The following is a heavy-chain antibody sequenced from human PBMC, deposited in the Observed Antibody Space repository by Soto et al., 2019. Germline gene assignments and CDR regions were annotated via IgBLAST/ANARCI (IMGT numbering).Heavy chain of an antibody. CDR2: ISYDGSNK. CDR1: GFTFSSYG. V-gene: IGHV3-30*18. CDR3: ANDSCGSYSFDY. D-gene: IGHD1-26*01. J-gene: IGHJ4*02. Sequence: GGSLRLSCAASGFTFSSYGMHWVRQAPGKGLEWVAVISYDGSNKYYADSVKGRFTISRDNSKNTLYLQMNSLRAEDTAVYYCANDSCGSYSFDYWGQGTLVTVSS.